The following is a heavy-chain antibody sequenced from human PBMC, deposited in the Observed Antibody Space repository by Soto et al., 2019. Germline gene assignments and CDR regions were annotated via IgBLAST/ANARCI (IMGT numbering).Heavy chain of an antibody. CDR1: GFTFSSYA. D-gene: IGHD2-15*01. CDR3: AKGTCKSGGSCYSTFDY. Sequence: PGGSLRLSCAASGFTFSSYAMSWVFQAPGKGLEWVSVISGSGGSTYYADSVKGRFTISRDNSKNTLYLQMNSLRAEDTAVYYCAKGTCKSGGSCYSTFDYWGQGTLVTVSS. CDR2: ISGSGGST. V-gene: IGHV3-23*01. J-gene: IGHJ4*02.